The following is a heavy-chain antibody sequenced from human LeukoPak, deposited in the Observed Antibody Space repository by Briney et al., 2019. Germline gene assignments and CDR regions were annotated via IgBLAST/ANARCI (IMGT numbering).Heavy chain of an antibody. CDR1: GFTVSSNY. CDR3: ARVRYFDWLFYFDY. D-gene: IGHD3-9*01. J-gene: IGHJ4*02. CDR2: IYGGSST. Sequence: GGSLRLSCAASGFTVSSNYMSWVRQAPGKGLEWVSVIYGGSSTYYADSVKGRFTISRDKSKNTLYLQMNSLRAEDTAVYYCARVRYFDWLFYFDYWAREPWSPSPQ. V-gene: IGHV3-53*01.